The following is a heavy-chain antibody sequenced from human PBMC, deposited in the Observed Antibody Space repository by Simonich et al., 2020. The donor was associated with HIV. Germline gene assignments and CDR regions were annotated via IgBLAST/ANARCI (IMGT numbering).Heavy chain of an antibody. J-gene: IGHJ1*01. Sequence: QVQLQQWGAGLLKPSETLSLTCAVYGGSFSGYYWSWIRQPPGKGLEWIGEINHSGGTNHNPSLKSRVPISVDTSKNQFSLKLSSVTAADTAVYYCARLTAGGLGEYFQHWGQGTLVTVSS. CDR3: ARLTAGGLGEYFQH. V-gene: IGHV4-34*01. D-gene: IGHD6-13*01. CDR2: INHSGGT. CDR1: GGSFSGYY.